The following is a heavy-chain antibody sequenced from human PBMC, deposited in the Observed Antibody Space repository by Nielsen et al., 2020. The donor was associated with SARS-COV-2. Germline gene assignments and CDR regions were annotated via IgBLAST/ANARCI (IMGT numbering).Heavy chain of an antibody. CDR2: IYHSGST. CDR1: GGSFSGYY. CDR3: ARARDRVTIFGVVRDWFDP. D-gene: IGHD3-3*01. Sequence: SETLSLTCAVYGGSFSGYYWSWIRQPPGKGLEWIGSIYHSGSTYYNPSLKRRVTISVDTSKNQFSLKLRSMTAADTAVYYCARARDRVTIFGVVRDWFDPWGQGTLVTVSS. V-gene: IGHV4-34*01. J-gene: IGHJ5*02.